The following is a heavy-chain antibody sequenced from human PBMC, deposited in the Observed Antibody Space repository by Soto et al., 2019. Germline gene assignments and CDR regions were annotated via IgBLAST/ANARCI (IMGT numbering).Heavy chain of an antibody. Sequence: QVQVVQPGVEVRRPGSSVKVSCKASGDTFKNCVISWVRQAPGQGLEWMGGIIPLFGTTDFAQRFQGRLTITTDESTSTAYMELSRLRSEDTATYYCAAELGGRKLSVVWGQGTTVIVSS. V-gene: IGHV1-69*01. CDR1: GDTFKNCV. CDR3: AAELGGRKLSVV. CDR2: IIPLFGTT. J-gene: IGHJ6*02. D-gene: IGHD7-27*01.